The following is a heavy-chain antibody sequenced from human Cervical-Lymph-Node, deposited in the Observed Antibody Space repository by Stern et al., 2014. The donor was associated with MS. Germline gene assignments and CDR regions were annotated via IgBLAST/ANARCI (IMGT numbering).Heavy chain of an antibody. V-gene: IGHV3-9*01. D-gene: IGHD2-15*01. CDR2: IAWNSEYT. J-gene: IGHJ1*01. Sequence: EVQLVQSGGGLVQPGRSLRLSCAASGFDFDDFAMHWVRQVPGKGLEWVAGIAWNSEYTGYADSVKGRFTISRDNAKNSLYLQMNSLRAEDTAFYYCAKSGGAHIVVVVAGTLAYFPDWGQGTLVTVSS. CDR1: GFDFDDFA. CDR3: AKSGGAHIVVVVAGTLAYFPD.